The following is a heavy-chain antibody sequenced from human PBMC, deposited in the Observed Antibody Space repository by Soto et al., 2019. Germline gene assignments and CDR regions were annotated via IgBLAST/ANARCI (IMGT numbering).Heavy chain of an antibody. D-gene: IGHD5-12*01. CDR1: GFTFSSYG. CDR3: AKPATPGVEEDALDV. Sequence: QVQLVESGGGVVQPGRSLRLSCAASGFTFSSYGMHWVRQAPGKGLEWVAVISYDGSNKYYADSVKGRFTISRDNSKNTLYLQMHSGRAEDTAVYYCAKPATPGVEEDALDVWGQGTMVTVSS. CDR2: ISYDGSNK. V-gene: IGHV3-30*18. J-gene: IGHJ3*01.